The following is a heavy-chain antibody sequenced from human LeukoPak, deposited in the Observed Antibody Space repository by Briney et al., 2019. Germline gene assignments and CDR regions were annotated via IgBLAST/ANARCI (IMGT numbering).Heavy chain of an antibody. CDR1: GGSISSYY. Sequence: PSETLSLTCTVSGGSISSYYWSWIRQPPGKGLEWIWYIYYSGSTNYNPSLKSRVTISVDTSKNQFSLKLSSVTAADTAVYYCARARADTAKYYYYGMDVWGQGTTVTVSS. CDR2: IYYSGST. J-gene: IGHJ6*02. CDR3: ARARADTAKYYYYGMDV. V-gene: IGHV4-59*01. D-gene: IGHD5-18*01.